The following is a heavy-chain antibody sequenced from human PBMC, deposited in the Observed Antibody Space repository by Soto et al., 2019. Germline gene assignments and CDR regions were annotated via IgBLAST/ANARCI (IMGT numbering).Heavy chain of an antibody. D-gene: IGHD4-17*01. CDR2: IYPGDSDT. CDR1: GYNFTSYW. J-gene: IGHJ5*02. V-gene: IGHV5-51*03. CDR3: ARLLRGDYGLAILGWFDP. Sequence: EVQLVQSGAEVKKPGESLKISCKGSGYNFTSYWIGWVRQMPGKGLEWMGIIYPGDSDTRYSPSFQGQVNISADKSISTAYLQWTSLKASDTAMYHCARLLRGDYGLAILGWFDPWGQGTLVTVSS.